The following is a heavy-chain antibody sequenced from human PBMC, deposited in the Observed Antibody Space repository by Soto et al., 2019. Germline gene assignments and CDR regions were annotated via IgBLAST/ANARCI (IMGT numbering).Heavy chain of an antibody. CDR1: GYTFTSYG. J-gene: IGHJ6*02. CDR2: ISVYNGNT. Sequence: QVQLVQSGAEVKKPGASVKVSCKASGYTFTSYGISWVRQAPGQGLEWMGWISVYNGNTKYAQKLQGRVTMTTDTPTSTAYRELGSRRSDDTAVYYCARDAVDSSVYNHYYYYGMDVGGQGTTVTVSS. D-gene: IGHD3-22*01. CDR3: ARDAVDSSVYNHYYYYGMDV. V-gene: IGHV1-18*01.